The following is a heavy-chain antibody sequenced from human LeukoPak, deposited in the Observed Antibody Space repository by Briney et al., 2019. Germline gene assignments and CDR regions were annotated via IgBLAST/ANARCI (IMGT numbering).Heavy chain of an antibody. V-gene: IGHV3-7*04. J-gene: IGHJ4*02. CDR3: ARDPYDSSWGLCYFDY. Sequence: GGSLRLSCEGSGFIFGDHALSWVRQAPGKGLEWVANIKQDGSDKYYVDSAKGRFTISRDNAKNSLYLQMNSLRAEDTAVYYCARDPYDSSWGLCYFDYWGQGNLVTVSS. D-gene: IGHD3-22*01. CDR2: IKQDGSDK. CDR1: GFIFGDHA.